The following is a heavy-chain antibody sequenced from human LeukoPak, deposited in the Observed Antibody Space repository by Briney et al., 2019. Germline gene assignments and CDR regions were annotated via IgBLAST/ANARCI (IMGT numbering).Heavy chain of an antibody. Sequence: SETLSLTCAVYGGSFSGYYWSWIRQPPGKGLEWIGEINHSGSTNYNPSLKSRVTISVNTSKNQFSLKLSSVTAADTAVYYCARRRGIAAAGRYNWFDPWGQGTLVTVSS. J-gene: IGHJ5*02. CDR2: INHSGST. V-gene: IGHV4-34*01. CDR1: GGSFSGYY. D-gene: IGHD6-13*01. CDR3: ARRRGIAAAGRYNWFDP.